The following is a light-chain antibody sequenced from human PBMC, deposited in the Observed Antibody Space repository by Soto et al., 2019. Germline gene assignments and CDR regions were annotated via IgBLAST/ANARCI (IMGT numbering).Light chain of an antibody. CDR2: DAS. CDR1: QSVRSRY. J-gene: IGKJ4*01. CDR3: QQYGSSVT. V-gene: IGKV3-20*01. Sequence: DIVLTQSPGTLSLSPGERATLSCRASQSVRSRYLAWYQQKAGQAPRLLIYDASRRATGIPDRFSGSGCGTDFTLTISRREPEDFAVYYCQQYGSSVTFGGGPKVEIK.